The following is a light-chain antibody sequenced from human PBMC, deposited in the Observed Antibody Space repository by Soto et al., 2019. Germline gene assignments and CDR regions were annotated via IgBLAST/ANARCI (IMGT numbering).Light chain of an antibody. CDR2: AAT. CDR3: QQADSLQLT. J-gene: IGKJ4*01. CDR1: QLISTW. Sequence: DIQVTQSPSSVSASVGDRVTITCRASQLISTWLAWYQQKPGEAPKLLIFAATRLHSGVPSGFSGSDYGTGFTLTISSLQPEDFATYYYQQADSLQLTFGGGTKVDIK. V-gene: IGKV1D-12*01.